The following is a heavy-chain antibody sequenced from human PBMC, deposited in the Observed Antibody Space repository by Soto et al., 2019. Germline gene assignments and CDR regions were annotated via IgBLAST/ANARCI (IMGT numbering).Heavy chain of an antibody. CDR2: IFYSGST. CDR3: ARAGPEMDY. V-gene: IGHV4-59*01. J-gene: IGHJ4*02. CDR1: GGSISSYY. D-gene: IGHD3-10*01. Sequence: QVQLQESGPGLVKPSETLSLTCTVSGGSISSYYWSWIRRPPGKGLEWIGYIFYSGSTNYNPSLKSRVTISVDTSKNQFSLKLSFVTAADTAVYYCARAGPEMDYWGQGTLVTVSS.